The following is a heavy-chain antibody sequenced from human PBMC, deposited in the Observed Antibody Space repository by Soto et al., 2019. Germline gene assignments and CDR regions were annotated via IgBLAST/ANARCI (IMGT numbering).Heavy chain of an antibody. D-gene: IGHD3-10*01. J-gene: IGHJ4*02. CDR3: ARGLGGGYFDS. CDR2: IYSGGST. CDR1: GFTVSSNY. V-gene: IGHV3-66*01. Sequence: VQLVESGGGLVQPGGSLRLSCAASGFTVSSNYMTWVRQAPGKGLEWVSVIYSGGSTYYADSVKGRFTISRDKSKNTLYLQMNSLRAEDTAVFYCARGLGGGYFDSWGQGTLVTVSS.